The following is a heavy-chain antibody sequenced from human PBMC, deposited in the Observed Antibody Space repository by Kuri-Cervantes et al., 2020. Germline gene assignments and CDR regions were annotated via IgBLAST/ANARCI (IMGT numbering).Heavy chain of an antibody. V-gene: IGHV4-34*01. D-gene: IGHD5-24*01. CDR2: INHSGST. J-gene: IGHJ4*02. CDR3: ARHKRGYFDY. Sequence: ESLKISCAVYGGSFSGYYWSWIRQPPGKGLEWLGEINHSGSTTLKSRVTISVDTSKNQFSLNLSSVTAADTAVYYCARHKRGYFDYWGQGTLVTVSS. CDR1: GGSFSGYY.